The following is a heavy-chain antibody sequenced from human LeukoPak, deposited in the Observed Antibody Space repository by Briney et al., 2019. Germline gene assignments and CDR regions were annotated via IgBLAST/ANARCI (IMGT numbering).Heavy chain of an antibody. D-gene: IGHD6-19*01. CDR1: GYTFTSYG. CDR3: ARGPKDNSSGWYGRH. Sequence: ASVTVSCKASGYTFTSYGISWVRQAPGQGLEWMGWISAYNGNTNYAQKLQGRVTMTTDTSTSTAYMELRSLRSDDTAVYYCARGPKDNSSGWYGRHWGQGTLVTVSS. J-gene: IGHJ4*02. CDR2: ISAYNGNT. V-gene: IGHV1-18*01.